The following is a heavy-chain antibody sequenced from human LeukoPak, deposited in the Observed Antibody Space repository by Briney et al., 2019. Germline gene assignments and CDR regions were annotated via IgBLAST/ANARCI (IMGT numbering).Heavy chain of an antibody. D-gene: IGHD3-22*01. CDR3: TRKYYSDTSGYYNWFDP. V-gene: IGHV4-4*02. Sequence: SGTLSLTCAVSGDSISSRYWWSWVRQAPVKGLEWIGEIHHSGSTNYNPSFNSRVTMSVDESKSQFSLNLISATAADTAVYYCTRKYYSDTSGYYNWFDPWGQGTLVTVSS. J-gene: IGHJ5*02. CDR1: GDSISSRYW. CDR2: IHHSGST.